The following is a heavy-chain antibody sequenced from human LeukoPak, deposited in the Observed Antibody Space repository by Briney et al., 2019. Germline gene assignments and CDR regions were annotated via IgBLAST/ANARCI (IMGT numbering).Heavy chain of an antibody. D-gene: IGHD6-19*01. CDR1: GGSISNDY. Sequence: SETLSLTCTVSGGSISNDYWSWIRQPPGKGLECIGYIYYTGSTNYNPSLKSRVTISVDTSKNQFSLKLSSVTAADTAVYYCARGVTVAGPSYWGQGTLVTVSS. CDR2: IYYTGST. CDR3: ARGVTVAGPSY. V-gene: IGHV4-59*12. J-gene: IGHJ4*02.